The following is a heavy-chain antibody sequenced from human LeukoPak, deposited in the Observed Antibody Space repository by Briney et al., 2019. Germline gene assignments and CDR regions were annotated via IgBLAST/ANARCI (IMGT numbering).Heavy chain of an antibody. V-gene: IGHV4-39*01. CDR2: IYYSGST. Sequence: SETLSLTCTVSGGSISSSSYYWGWIRQPPGMGLEWIGSIYYSGSTYYNPSLKSRVTISVDTSKNQSSLKLSSVTAADTAVYYCARQSIAARPTDYWGQGTLVTVSS. CDR1: GGSISSSSYY. J-gene: IGHJ4*02. CDR3: ARQSIAARPTDY. D-gene: IGHD6-6*01.